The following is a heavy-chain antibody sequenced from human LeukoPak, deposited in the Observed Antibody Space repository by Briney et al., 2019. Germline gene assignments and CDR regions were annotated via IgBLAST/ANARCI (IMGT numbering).Heavy chain of an antibody. Sequence: GGSLRLSCPASGFTFSSYAMSWVRQAPGKGLEWISAISGSGGSTYYADSVKGRVTISRDNSKNTLYLQVNSLRAEDTAVYYCAKDATVTTAYFDYWGQGTLVTVSS. CDR1: GFTFSSYA. CDR3: AKDATVTTAYFDY. V-gene: IGHV3-23*01. CDR2: ISGSGGST. J-gene: IGHJ4*02. D-gene: IGHD4-17*01.